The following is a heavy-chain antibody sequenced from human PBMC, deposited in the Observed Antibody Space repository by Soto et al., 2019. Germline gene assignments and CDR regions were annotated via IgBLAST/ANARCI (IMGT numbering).Heavy chain of an antibody. V-gene: IGHV1-69*02. J-gene: IGHJ6*02. D-gene: IGHD5-18*01. Sequence: QVQLVQSGAEVKKPGPSVKVSCKASGGTFSSYTISWVRQAPGQGPEWMGRIIPILGIANDAQKFQARVSLTADKSTSTDYMERSSVGSEETAVYSCDLAAMDSSGIDVWGQGTTVNVS. CDR1: GGTFSSYT. CDR3: DLAAMDSSGIDV. CDR2: IIPILGIA.